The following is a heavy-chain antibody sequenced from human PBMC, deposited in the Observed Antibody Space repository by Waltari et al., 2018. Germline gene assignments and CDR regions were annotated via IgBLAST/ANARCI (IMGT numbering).Heavy chain of an antibody. CDR2: IHSSGSN. Sequence: QLQLQESGPGLVKPSETLSLTCTVSGGSIRSSSYYWGWIRQPPGKGLEWIGSIHSSGSNYYNPSLKSRVTISVDTSKSHFSLKLSSVTAADTAVYYYARGLRGGSGSYYSLDYWGQGTLVIVSS. CDR1: GGSIRSSSYY. CDR3: ARGLRGGSGSYYSLDY. V-gene: IGHV4-39*07. D-gene: IGHD3-10*01. J-gene: IGHJ4*02.